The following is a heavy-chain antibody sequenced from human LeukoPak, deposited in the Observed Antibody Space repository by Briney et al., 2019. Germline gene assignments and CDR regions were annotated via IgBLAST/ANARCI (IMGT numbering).Heavy chain of an antibody. CDR2: ISGYNGNT. Sequence: ASVKVSCKASGYIFISYGISWVRQAPGQGLEWMGWISGYNGNTNYAQKLQGRVTMTTDTSTSTAYMELRSLRSDDTAVYYRARNTMGRSWYNWFAPWGQGTLVPLSS. CDR1: GYIFISYG. D-gene: IGHD6-13*01. CDR3: ARNTMGRSWYNWFAP. V-gene: IGHV1-18*01. J-gene: IGHJ5*02.